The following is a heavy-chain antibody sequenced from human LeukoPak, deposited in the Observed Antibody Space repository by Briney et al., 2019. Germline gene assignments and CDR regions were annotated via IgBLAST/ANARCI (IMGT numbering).Heavy chain of an antibody. CDR3: ARDAGYSYGTYYFDY. CDR1: GYTFTSYY. J-gene: IGHJ4*02. V-gene: IGHV1-46*01. Sequence: GASVKVSCKESGYTFTSYYMHWVRRAPGQGLEWMGIINPSGGSTSYAQKFQGRVTMTRDTSTSTVYMELSSLRSEDTAVYYCARDAGYSYGTYYFDYWGQGTLVTVSS. CDR2: INPSGGST. D-gene: IGHD5-18*01.